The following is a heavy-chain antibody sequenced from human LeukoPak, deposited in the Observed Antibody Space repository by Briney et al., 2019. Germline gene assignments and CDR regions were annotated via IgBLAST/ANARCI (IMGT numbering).Heavy chain of an antibody. CDR2: INPNSGGT. Sequence: ASVKVSCKASGYTFTGYYMHWVRQAPGQGLEWMGWINPNSGGTNYAQKFQGRVTMTRDMSISTAYMELSRLRSDDTAVYYCARDNDSRDPPHFDYWGQGTLVTVSS. V-gene: IGHV1-2*02. CDR3: ARDNDSRDPPHFDY. D-gene: IGHD3-16*01. J-gene: IGHJ4*02. CDR1: GYTFTGYY.